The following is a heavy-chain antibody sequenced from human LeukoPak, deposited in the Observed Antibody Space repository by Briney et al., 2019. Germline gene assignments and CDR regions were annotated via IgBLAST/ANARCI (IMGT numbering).Heavy chain of an antibody. CDR2: IRDSGDRS. Sequence: PGWSLRGSCAAPGFAFINYGMSWVDLAPGKGLERVLSIRDSGDRSYYADSVKGLFTISKDNSKNTLYLQRNSLSADDTPVYYCAKPGHSHDIVRNFDYWGQGILVTVSS. CDR3: AKPGHSHDIVRNFDY. V-gene: IGHV3-23*01. J-gene: IGHJ4*02. CDR1: GFAFINYG. D-gene: IGHD5-18*01.